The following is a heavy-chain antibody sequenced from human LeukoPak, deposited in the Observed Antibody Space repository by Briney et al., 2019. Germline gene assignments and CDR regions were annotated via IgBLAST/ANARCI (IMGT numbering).Heavy chain of an antibody. CDR1: GDSISIYY. V-gene: IGHV4-59*01. J-gene: IGHJ4*02. CDR2: VYDIGST. Sequence: SETLSLTCSVSGDSISIYYWSWIRQPPGKGLEWIGYVYDIGSTVYNPSLKNRVTISVDTSKNQFSLKLSSVTAADTAVYYCARGGGNYDYVWGTYTPLDYWGQGTLVTVSS. CDR3: ARGGGNYDYVWGTYTPLDY. D-gene: IGHD3-16*01.